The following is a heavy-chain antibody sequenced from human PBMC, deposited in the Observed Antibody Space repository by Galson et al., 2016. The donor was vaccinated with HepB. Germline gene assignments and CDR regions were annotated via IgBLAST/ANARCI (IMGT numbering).Heavy chain of an antibody. CDR3: ARTLATYYEDTTGYSVLDY. CDR2: IYPDDSDA. D-gene: IGHD3-16*01. CDR1: GYSFPIHW. Sequence: QSGAEVKKPGESLKISCKSSGYSFPIHWIAWVRQMPGKGLEWMGIIYPDDSDARYSPSFQGQVTLSVDTSISTAYLQWSSLKASDTAIYYCARTLATYYEDTTGYSVLDYWGQGTLVTVSS. J-gene: IGHJ4*02. V-gene: IGHV5-51*01.